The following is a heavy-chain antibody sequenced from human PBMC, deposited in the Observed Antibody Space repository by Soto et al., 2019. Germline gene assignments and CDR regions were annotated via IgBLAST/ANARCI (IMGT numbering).Heavy chain of an antibody. J-gene: IGHJ6*02. CDR2: ISGSGGST. Sequence: GGSLRLSCAASGLTFSSYAMSWVRQAPGKGLEWVSAISGSGGSTYYADSVKGRLTISRDNSKNTMYMQMNSLRAEETAVYYYAKGPVATPGGYYYYCMDVWCQGTTVTISS. CDR3: AKGPVATPGGYYYYCMDV. D-gene: IGHD5-12*01. CDR1: GLTFSSYA. V-gene: IGHV3-23*01.